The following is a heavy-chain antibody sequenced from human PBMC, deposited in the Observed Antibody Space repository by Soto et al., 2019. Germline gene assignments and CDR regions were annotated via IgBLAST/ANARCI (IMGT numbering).Heavy chain of an antibody. Sequence: SETLSLTCAVSSGSISSSNWWSWVRQPPGKGLEWIGEIYHSGSTNYNPSLKSRVTISVDKSKNQFSLKLSSVTAADTAVYYCARASMVRGASPDYWGQGTLVTVSS. D-gene: IGHD3-10*01. J-gene: IGHJ4*02. CDR2: IYHSGST. CDR3: ARASMVRGASPDY. V-gene: IGHV4-4*02. CDR1: SGSISSSNW.